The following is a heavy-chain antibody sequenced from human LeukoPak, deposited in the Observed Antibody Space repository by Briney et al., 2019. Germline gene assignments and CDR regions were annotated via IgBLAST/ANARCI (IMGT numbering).Heavy chain of an antibody. D-gene: IGHD3-22*01. Sequence: GGSLRLSCAASGFTFSSYEMNWVRQAPGKGLEWVSYISSSGSTIYQADSVKGRFTISRDNAKNSLYLQMNSLRAEDTAVYYCARKPYDLKWSDGAFDIWGQGTMVTVSS. CDR1: GFTFSSYE. CDR2: ISSSGSTI. V-gene: IGHV3-48*03. CDR3: ARKPYDLKWSDGAFDI. J-gene: IGHJ3*02.